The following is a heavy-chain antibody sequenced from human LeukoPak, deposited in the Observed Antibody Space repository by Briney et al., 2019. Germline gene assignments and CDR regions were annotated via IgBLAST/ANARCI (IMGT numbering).Heavy chain of an antibody. Sequence: ASVKISCKASGYTFTRYGITWVRQAPGQGLEWMGWISAYNGNTNYAQKLQGRVTMTTDTSTSTAYVELRSLRSDDTAVYYCAREDSSGYRIDYWGQGTLVIVSS. D-gene: IGHD3-22*01. J-gene: IGHJ4*02. V-gene: IGHV1-18*01. CDR1: GYTFTRYG. CDR2: ISAYNGNT. CDR3: AREDSSGYRIDY.